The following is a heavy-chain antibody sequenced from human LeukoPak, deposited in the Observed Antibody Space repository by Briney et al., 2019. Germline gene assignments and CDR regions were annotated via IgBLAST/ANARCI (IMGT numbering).Heavy chain of an antibody. V-gene: IGHV4-38-2*01. CDR1: GYSISNGYY. CDR3: ARHEYSGSYYGLSWFDP. J-gene: IGHJ5*02. D-gene: IGHD1-26*01. Sequence: SETLSLTCGVSGYSISNGYYWGWIRQPPGKGPEWIGSIYHSGSTYYNPSLSSRVTISVDTTKNQLSLKLSSLTAADTAVYYCARHEYSGSYYGLSWFDPWGQGTLVTVSS. CDR2: IYHSGST.